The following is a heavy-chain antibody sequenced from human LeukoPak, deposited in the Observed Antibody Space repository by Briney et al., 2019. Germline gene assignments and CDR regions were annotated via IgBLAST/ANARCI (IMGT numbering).Heavy chain of an antibody. V-gene: IGHV3-48*03. CDR2: ISSSGSTI. Sequence: GGSLRLSCAASGFTFSSYEMNWVRQAPGKGLEWVSYISSSGSTIYYADSVKGRFTISRDNAKNSLYLQMNSLRAEDTAVYYCARGWLIQLCLLEAFDIWGQGTMVTVSS. CDR1: GFTFSSYE. J-gene: IGHJ3*02. D-gene: IGHD5-18*01. CDR3: ARGWLIQLCLLEAFDI.